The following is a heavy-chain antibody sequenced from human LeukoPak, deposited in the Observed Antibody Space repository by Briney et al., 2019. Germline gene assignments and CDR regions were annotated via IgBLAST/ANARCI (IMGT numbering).Heavy chain of an antibody. D-gene: IGHD3-3*01. CDR1: GFTFSSYS. CDR3: ARVGYDFWSGYVY. J-gene: IGHJ4*02. V-gene: IGHV3-21*01. CDR2: ISSSSSYI. Sequence: PGGSLRLSCAASGFTFSSYSMNWVRQAPGKGLEWVSSISSSSSYIYYADSVKGRFTISRDNAKNSLHLQMNSLRAEDTAVYYCARVGYDFWSGYVYWGQGTLVTVSS.